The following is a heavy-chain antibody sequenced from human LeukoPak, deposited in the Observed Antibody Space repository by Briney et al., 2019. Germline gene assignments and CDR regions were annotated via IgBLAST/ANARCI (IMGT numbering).Heavy chain of an antibody. V-gene: IGHV1-2*02. J-gene: IGHJ4*02. Sequence: ASVKVSCKASGYTFTGYYMHWVRQAPGQGLEWMGWINPNSGGTNYAQKFQGRVTMTRDTSISTAYMELSRLRSDDTAVYYCARAIGYCSGGSCYEVDYWGQGTLVTVSS. CDR3: ARAIGYCSGGSCYEVDY. CDR2: INPNSGGT. D-gene: IGHD2-15*01. CDR1: GYTFTGYY.